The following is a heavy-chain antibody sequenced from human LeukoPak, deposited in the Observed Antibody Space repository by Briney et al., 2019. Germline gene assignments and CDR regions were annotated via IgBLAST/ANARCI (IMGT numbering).Heavy chain of an antibody. V-gene: IGHV3-7*01. CDR2: IKQDGSEK. J-gene: IGHJ3*01. D-gene: IGHD2-2*02. CDR1: GFTFSSYW. Sequence: PGGSLRLSCVVSGFTFSSYWMSWVRQAPGKGLEWVANIKQDGSEKYYVDSVKGRFTISRDNAKNSLYLQMNSLRAEDTAVYYCARATSNYNVFDVWGQGTMVTVSS. CDR3: ARATSNYNVFDV.